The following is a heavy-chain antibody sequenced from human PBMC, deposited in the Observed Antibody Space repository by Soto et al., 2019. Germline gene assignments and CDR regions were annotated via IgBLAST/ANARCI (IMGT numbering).Heavy chain of an antibody. CDR2: IKSKTDGGAT. V-gene: IGHV3-15*01. CDR1: GFTFSNAW. D-gene: IGHD3-10*02. J-gene: IGHJ4*02. Sequence: EVQLVESGGGLVEPGGSLRLSCAASGFTFSNAWMSWVRQAPGKGLEWVGRIKSKTDGGATDYAAPVKGRFTISREDSKNTLYLQMDSLKTEDTGIYYCTTVRGDSPAEDRHYWGECTLVTVSS. CDR3: TTVRGDSPAEDRHY.